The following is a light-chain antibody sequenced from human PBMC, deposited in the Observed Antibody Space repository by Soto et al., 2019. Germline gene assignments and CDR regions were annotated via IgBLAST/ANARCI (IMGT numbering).Light chain of an antibody. Sequence: QSVLTQPPSVSGAPGQRVTISCTGSSSNIGAGYDVHWYQQLPGTAPKLLIYGNSKRPSGVPDRFFGSKSGTSASLAITGLQAEDEADYYCLSYDSSLSGVVFGGGTKLTVL. V-gene: IGLV1-40*01. CDR2: GNS. J-gene: IGLJ2*01. CDR1: SSNIGAGYD. CDR3: LSYDSSLSGVV.